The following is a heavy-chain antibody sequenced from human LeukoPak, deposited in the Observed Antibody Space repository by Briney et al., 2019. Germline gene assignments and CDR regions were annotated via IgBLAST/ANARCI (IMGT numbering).Heavy chain of an antibody. J-gene: IGHJ4*02. CDR2: IRYDGSNK. CDR3: AKPLQLGAYYFDY. Sequence: PGGSLRLSCAASGFTFSSYGMHWVRQAPGKGLEWVAFIRYDGSNKYYADSVKGRFTISRDNSKNTRYLQMNSLRAEDTAVYYCAKPLQLGAYYFDYWGQGTLVTVSS. D-gene: IGHD5-18*01. CDR1: GFTFSSYG. V-gene: IGHV3-30*02.